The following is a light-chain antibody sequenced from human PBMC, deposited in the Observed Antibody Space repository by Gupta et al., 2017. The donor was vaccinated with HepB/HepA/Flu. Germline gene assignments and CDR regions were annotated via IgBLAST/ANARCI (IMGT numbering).Light chain of an antibody. CDR3: TSYTTSDTYV. J-gene: IGLJ1*01. CDR2: EVT. CDR1: STDVGNYNR. Sequence: QSALTQPTSVSGSPGQSVTISCTGTSTDVGNYNRVSWYPQPPGTAPKLMIYEVTRRPSGVPDRFSGSKSGNTASLTISGLQAEDEADYYCTSYTTSDTYVVGTGTKVTVL. V-gene: IGLV2-18*02.